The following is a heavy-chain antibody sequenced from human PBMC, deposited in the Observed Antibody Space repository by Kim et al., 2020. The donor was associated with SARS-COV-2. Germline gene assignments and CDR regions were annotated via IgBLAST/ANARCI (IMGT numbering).Heavy chain of an antibody. CDR3: ARHSRGATYFDY. Sequence: YSPSFQGQVTISADKSINTAYLQWSSLKASDTAMYYCARHSRGATYFDYWGQGTLVTVSS. D-gene: IGHD3-10*01. V-gene: IGHV5-51*01. J-gene: IGHJ4*02.